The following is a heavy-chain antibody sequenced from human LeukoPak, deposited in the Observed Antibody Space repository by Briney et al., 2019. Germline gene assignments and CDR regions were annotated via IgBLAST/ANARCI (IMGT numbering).Heavy chain of an antibody. CDR1: GFTFSSYG. CDR2: IRYDGSNK. D-gene: IGHD4-17*01. CDR3: ARESPPSYYGDYMYYYYYYMDV. J-gene: IGHJ6*03. Sequence: TGGSLRLSCAASGFTFSSYGMHWVRQAPGKGLEWVAFIRYDGSNKYYADSVKGRFTISRDNSKNTLYLQMNSLRAEDTAVYYCARESPPSYYGDYMYYYYYYMDVWGKGTTVTVSS. V-gene: IGHV3-30*02.